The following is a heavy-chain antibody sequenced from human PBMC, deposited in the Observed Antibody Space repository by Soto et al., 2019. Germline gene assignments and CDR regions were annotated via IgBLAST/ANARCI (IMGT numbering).Heavy chain of an antibody. J-gene: IGHJ6*02. CDR3: ARGGDYQPYYYYGMDV. CDR1: GGTFSSYA. CDR2: IIPIFGTA. V-gene: IGHV1-69*13. Sequence: SVKVSCKASGGTFSSYAISWVRQAPGQGLEWMGEIIPIFGTANYAQKFQGRVTITADESTSTAYMELSSLRSEDTAVYYCARGGDYQPYYYYGMDVWGQGTTVTVSS. D-gene: IGHD4-17*01.